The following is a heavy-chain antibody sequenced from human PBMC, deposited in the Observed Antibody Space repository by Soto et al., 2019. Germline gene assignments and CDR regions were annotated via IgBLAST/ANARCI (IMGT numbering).Heavy chain of an antibody. J-gene: IGHJ6*02. V-gene: IGHV1-46*01. Sequence: ASVKVSCKASGYTFTSYYMHWVRQAPGQGLEWMGIINPSGGSTSYAQKFQGRVTMTRDTSTSTVYMELSSLRSEDTAVYYCARDGGALWSGYYCPPNYYYYYGMDVWGQGTTVTVSS. CDR3: ARDGGALWSGYYCPPNYYYYYGMDV. D-gene: IGHD3-3*01. CDR2: INPSGGST. CDR1: GYTFTSYY.